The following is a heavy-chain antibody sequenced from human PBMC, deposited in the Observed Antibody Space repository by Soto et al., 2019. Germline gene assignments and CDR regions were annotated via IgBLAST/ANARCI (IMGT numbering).Heavy chain of an antibody. CDR1: GYSFTKYW. J-gene: IGHJ6*02. CDR3: VRMGFSGGGYLSYYYYGMDI. CDR2: IYPDESAT. D-gene: IGHD5-12*01. Sequence: EVQLVQSGAEVKEPGESLKISCKGSGYSFTKYWIGWVRQMPGKGLEWMAIIYPDESATRYSPSFQGQVTISADKSISTAYLQWSSLKASDIAMYYCVRMGFSGGGYLSYYYYGMDIWGQGTTVTVSS. V-gene: IGHV5-51*03.